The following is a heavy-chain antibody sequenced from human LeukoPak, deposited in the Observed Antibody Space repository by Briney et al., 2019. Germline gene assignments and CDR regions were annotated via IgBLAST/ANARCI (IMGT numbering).Heavy chain of an antibody. CDR1: GGSFSGYY. J-gene: IGHJ4*02. CDR3: ARGTYSSSSGMDFDY. D-gene: IGHD6-6*01. CDR2: INHRGST. V-gene: IGHV4-34*01. Sequence: SETLSLTCAVYGGSFSGYYWSWIRQPPGKGLEWIGEINHRGSTNYNPSLKSRVTISVDTSKNQFSLKLSSVTAADTAVCYCARGTYSSSSGMDFDYWGQGTLVTVSS.